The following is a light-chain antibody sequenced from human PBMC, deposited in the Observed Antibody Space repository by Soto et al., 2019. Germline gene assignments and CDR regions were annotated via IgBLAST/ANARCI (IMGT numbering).Light chain of an antibody. J-gene: IGKJ2*01. Sequence: DIVMAQSPDSLAVSLGERATINCRSSQSVLSTSDNENYLAWYQQKPGQPPKALIYCASIRESGVPDRFSGSGSGTDFTLAIIRLQAEDVAIYYCQQYYSALHTFGQGTKLEIK. CDR1: QSVLSTSDNENY. CDR2: CAS. CDR3: QQYYSALHT. V-gene: IGKV4-1*01.